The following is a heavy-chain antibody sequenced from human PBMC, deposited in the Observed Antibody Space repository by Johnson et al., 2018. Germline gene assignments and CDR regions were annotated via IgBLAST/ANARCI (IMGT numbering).Heavy chain of an antibody. D-gene: IGHD2-2*02. J-gene: IGHJ6*02. CDR3: ARLGVVVPAAISDYYYYYGMDV. V-gene: IGHV1-69*01. CDR2: IIPIFGTA. Sequence: QLVQSGAEVKKPGSSVKVSCKASGGTFSSYAISWVRQAPGQGLEWMGGIIPIFGTANYAQKFQGRVTITADESTSTAYMELSSLRSEDTAVYYCARLGVVVPAAISDYYYYYGMDVWGQGTTVTVSS. CDR1: GGTFSSYA.